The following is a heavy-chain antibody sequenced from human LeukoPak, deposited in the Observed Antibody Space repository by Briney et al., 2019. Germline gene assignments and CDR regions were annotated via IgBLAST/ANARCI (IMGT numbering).Heavy chain of an antibody. CDR1: GGSISSNSYY. V-gene: IGHV4-39*07. Sequence: PSETLSLTCTVSGGSISSNSYYWGWIRQPPGKGLEWIGSIYYSGSTYYNPSLKSRVTISVDTSKNQFSLKLSSVTAADTAVYYCARDLTFDYWGQGTLVTVSS. J-gene: IGHJ4*02. CDR2: IYYSGST. CDR3: ARDLTFDY.